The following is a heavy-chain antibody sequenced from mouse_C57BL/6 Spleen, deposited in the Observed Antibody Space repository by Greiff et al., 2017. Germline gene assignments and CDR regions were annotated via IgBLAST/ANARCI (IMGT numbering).Heavy chain of an antibody. J-gene: IGHJ4*01. CDR1: GYTFTSYW. CDR2: IDPSDSYT. Sequence: QVQLQQPGAELVMPGASVKLSCKASGYTFTSYWMHWVKQRPGQGLEWIGEIDPSDSYTNYNQKFKGKSTLTVDKSSSTAYMQLSSLTSEDSAVYYCARSKPSYAMDYWGQGTSVTVSS. V-gene: IGHV1-69*01. CDR3: ARSKPSYAMDY.